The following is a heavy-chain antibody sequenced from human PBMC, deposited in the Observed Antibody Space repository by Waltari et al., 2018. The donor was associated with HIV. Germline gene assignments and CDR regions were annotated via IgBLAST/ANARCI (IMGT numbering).Heavy chain of an antibody. CDR3: ARGQYGPGSREDY. CDR1: GGSPSNYY. CDR2: INHSGRT. Sequence: QVQLQQWGTGLLKPSETLSHTYPVQGGSPSNYYWSWIRQPPGKGLEWIAEINHSGRTNYNPSLKSRLTISVDTSKTQFSVKLTSVTAADTAVYFCARGQYGPGSREDYCGQGTLVTVAS. D-gene: IGHD3-10*01. V-gene: IGHV4-34*02. J-gene: IGHJ4*02.